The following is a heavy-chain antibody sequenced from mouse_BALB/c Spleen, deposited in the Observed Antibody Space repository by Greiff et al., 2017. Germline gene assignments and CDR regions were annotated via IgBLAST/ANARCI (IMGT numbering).Heavy chain of an antibody. CDR3: ARGEGDDVRLAY. J-gene: IGHJ3*01. CDR1: GFTFSSYA. Sequence: EVMLVESGGGLVKPGGSLKLSCAASGFTFSSYAMSWVRQTPEKRLEWVASISSGGSTYYPDSVKGRFTISRDNARNILYLQMSSLRSEDTAMYYCARGEGDDVRLAYWGQGTLVTVSA. V-gene: IGHV5-6-5*01. CDR2: ISSGGST. D-gene: IGHD2-12*01.